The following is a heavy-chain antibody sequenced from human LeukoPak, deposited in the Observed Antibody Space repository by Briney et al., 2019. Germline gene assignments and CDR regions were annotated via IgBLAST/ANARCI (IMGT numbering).Heavy chain of an antibody. CDR1: GFTFSDSA. V-gene: IGHV3-73*01. J-gene: IGHJ4*02. Sequence: GGSLRLSCAASGFTFSDSAMHWVRQASGKGLEWVGRIRSKANSYATSYAASVKGRFTISRDDSKNTAYLQMNSLKTEDTAVYYCTRLWIVGATGDDYWGQGTLVTVSS. CDR3: TRLWIVGATGDDY. CDR2: IRSKANSYAT. D-gene: IGHD1-26*01.